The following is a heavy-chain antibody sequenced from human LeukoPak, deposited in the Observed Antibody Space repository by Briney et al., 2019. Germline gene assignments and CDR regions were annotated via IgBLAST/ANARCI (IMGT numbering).Heavy chain of an antibody. V-gene: IGHV3-48*03. D-gene: IGHD6-19*01. J-gene: IGHJ4*02. CDR3: ATKVAGTSHFSD. Sequence: GGSLRLSCAGYGFTFSSYEMNWVRQAPGKGPEWVSYISESGSIIYYADSAKGRFTISRDNAENSLSLQMNSLRVEDTAIYYCATKVAGTSHFSDWGQGTLVTVSS. CDR1: GFTFSSYE. CDR2: ISESGSII.